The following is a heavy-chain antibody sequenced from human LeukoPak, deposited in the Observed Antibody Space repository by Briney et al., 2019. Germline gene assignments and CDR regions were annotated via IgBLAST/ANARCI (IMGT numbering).Heavy chain of an antibody. D-gene: IGHD3-22*01. J-gene: IGHJ4*02. CDR3: AGSNDDSSWLDY. Sequence: GASVKVSCKVSGGTFNKYSISWVRQAPGQGLEWMGGLFPLFGTTDYAQKFQDAVTNADESTSTAYLELRSLRFEDTAIYYCAGSNDDSSWLDYWGQGTLVTVSS. CDR2: LFPLFGTT. V-gene: IGHV1-69*13. CDR1: GGTFNKYS.